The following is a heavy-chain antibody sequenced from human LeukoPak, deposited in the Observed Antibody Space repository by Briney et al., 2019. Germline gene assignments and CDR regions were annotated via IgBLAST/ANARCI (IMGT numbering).Heavy chain of an antibody. Sequence: PGGSLRLSCAASGFAFSSFAMTWVRQAPGKGLDWVSAISGSGGSTYYADSVKGRFTISRDNSKNTLYLQMNSLRAEDTAVYYCAKDWSFTAPYYFDYWGQGTLVTVSS. CDR3: AKDWSFTAPYYFDY. D-gene: IGHD5-18*01. J-gene: IGHJ4*02. CDR2: ISGSGGST. V-gene: IGHV3-23*01. CDR1: GFAFSSFA.